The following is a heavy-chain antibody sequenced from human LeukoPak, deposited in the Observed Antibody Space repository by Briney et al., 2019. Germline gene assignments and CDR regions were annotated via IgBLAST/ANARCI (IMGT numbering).Heavy chain of an antibody. Sequence: SETLSLTCTVSGGSISSSSYYWGWIRQPPGKGLEWTGSIYYSRSTYYNPSLKSRVTISVDTSKNQFSLKLSPVTAADTAVYYCARHASVTMIVVVSMGAFDIWGQGTMVTVSS. CDR1: GGSISSSSYY. J-gene: IGHJ3*02. CDR2: IYYSRST. CDR3: ARHASVTMIVVVSMGAFDI. V-gene: IGHV4-39*01. D-gene: IGHD3-22*01.